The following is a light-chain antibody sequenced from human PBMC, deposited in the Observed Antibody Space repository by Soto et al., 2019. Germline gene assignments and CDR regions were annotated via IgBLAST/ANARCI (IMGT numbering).Light chain of an antibody. V-gene: IGKV1-5*01. CDR3: HKYTRYFT. CDR2: DAF. Sequence: DIQMTQSPSTLSASVGDRVTITCRASQSISSWLAWYQQKPGKAPKLLIYDAFSLESGVPSRFSGSGSGTEFTLSISSLLPDEFANYYCHKYTRYFTFGPGTKVDL. CDR1: QSISSW. J-gene: IGKJ3*01.